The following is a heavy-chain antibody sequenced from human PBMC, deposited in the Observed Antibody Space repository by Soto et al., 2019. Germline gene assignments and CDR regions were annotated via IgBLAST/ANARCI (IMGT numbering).Heavy chain of an antibody. J-gene: IGHJ3*02. CDR1: GDSISRYY. D-gene: IGHD1-1*01. CDR3: ARHPSASGDSFDI. V-gene: IGHV4-59*08. CDR2: IYYSGST. Sequence: QMQLQESGPGLVKPSETLSLTCTVSGDSISRYYWSWIRQFPGMGLEWIGYIYYSGSTNYNPSLKSRITISVDTSRNQFSLKLSSVTAADTAVYYCARHPSASGDSFDIWGQGTMVTVSS.